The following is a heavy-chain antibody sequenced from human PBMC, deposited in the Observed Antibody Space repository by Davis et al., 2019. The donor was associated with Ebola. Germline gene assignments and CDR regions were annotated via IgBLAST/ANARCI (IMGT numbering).Heavy chain of an antibody. CDR2: ISSSSSYI. CDR3: ARDWGSGWYYYYYGMDV. D-gene: IGHD6-19*01. CDR1: GFTFSSYS. Sequence: GGSLRLSCAASGFTFSSYSMNWVRQAPGKGLEWVSSISSSSSYIYYADSVKGRFTISRDNAKNSLYLQMNSLRAEDTAVYYCARDWGSGWYYYYYGMDVWGQGTTVAVSS. J-gene: IGHJ6*02. V-gene: IGHV3-21*01.